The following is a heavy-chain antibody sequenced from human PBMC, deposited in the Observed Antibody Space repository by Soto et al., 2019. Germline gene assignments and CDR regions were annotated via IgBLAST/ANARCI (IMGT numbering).Heavy chain of an antibody. Sequence: SETLSLTCAVSGGSISSYYWSWIRQPPGKGLEWIGYIYYSGSTNYNPSLKSRVTISVDTSKNQFSLKLSSVTAADTAVYYCARSKYYDFWSGYYGPNYYYYYGMDVWGQGTTVTVSS. CDR3: ARSKYYDFWSGYYGPNYYYYYGMDV. D-gene: IGHD3-3*01. CDR2: IYYSGST. V-gene: IGHV4-59*01. J-gene: IGHJ6*02. CDR1: GGSISSYY.